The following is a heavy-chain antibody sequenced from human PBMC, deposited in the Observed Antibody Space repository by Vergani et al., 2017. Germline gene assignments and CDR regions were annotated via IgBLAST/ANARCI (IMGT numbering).Heavy chain of an antibody. CDR2: IIPIFGTA. CDR3: ASLIMGAGSYGEGDY. D-gene: IGHD3-10*01. J-gene: IGHJ4*02. CDR1: GGTFSSYA. V-gene: IGHV1-69*18. Sequence: QVQLVQSGAEVKKPGSSVKVSCKASGGTFSSYAISWVRQAPGQGLEWMGRIIPIFGTANSAQKFQGRVTITADEYTSTDYMELSSLRSEDTAVYYCASLIMGAGSYGEGDYWGQGSLVTVSS.